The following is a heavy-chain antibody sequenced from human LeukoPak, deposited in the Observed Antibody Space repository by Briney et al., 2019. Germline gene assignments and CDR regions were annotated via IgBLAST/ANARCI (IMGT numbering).Heavy chain of an antibody. V-gene: IGHV4-39*07. CDR2: IYYSGST. Sequence: GSLRLSCATSGFSFSSYAMSWVRQAPGKGLEWIGSIYYSGSTYYNPSLKSRVTISVDTSKNQFSLKLSSVTAADTAVYYCARVVMVRGVIPYHFDYWGQGTLVTVSS. CDR1: GFSFSSYA. D-gene: IGHD3-10*01. J-gene: IGHJ4*02. CDR3: ARVVMVRGVIPYHFDY.